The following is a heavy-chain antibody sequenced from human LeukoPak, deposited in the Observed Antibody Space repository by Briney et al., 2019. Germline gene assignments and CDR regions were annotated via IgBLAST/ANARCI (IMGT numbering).Heavy chain of an antibody. D-gene: IGHD1-26*01. V-gene: IGHV1-46*04. J-gene: IGHJ3*02. CDR3: ARERAPANDRSYGFDI. CDR2: ITPIDGNT. Sequence: ASVRISCKASVYTFRIYYIHWVRQAPGQGLEWLGLITPIDGNTVYAQDLQGRVTMTRDTSTSTVYMEVKSLRSDDTAVYYCARERAPANDRSYGFDIWGQGTLVTVSS. CDR1: VYTFRIYY.